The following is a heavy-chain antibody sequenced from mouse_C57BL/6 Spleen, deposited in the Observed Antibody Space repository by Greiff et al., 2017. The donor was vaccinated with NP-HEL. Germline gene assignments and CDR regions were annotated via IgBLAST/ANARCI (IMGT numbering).Heavy chain of an antibody. CDR3: ARPDYSNPPGHYFDY. V-gene: IGHV1-18*01. CDR2: INPNNGGT. Sequence: EVQLQQSGPELVKPGASVKIPCKASGYTFTDYNMDWVKQSHGKSLEWIGDINPNNGGTIYNQKFKGKATLTVDKSSSTAYMELRSLTSEDTAVYYCARPDYSNPPGHYFDYWGQGTTLTVSS. CDR1: GYTFTDYN. J-gene: IGHJ2*01. D-gene: IGHD2-5*01.